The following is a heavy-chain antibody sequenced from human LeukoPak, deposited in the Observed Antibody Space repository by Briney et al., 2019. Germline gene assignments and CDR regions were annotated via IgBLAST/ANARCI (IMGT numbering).Heavy chain of an antibody. CDR2: FDPEDGET. V-gene: IGHV1-24*01. D-gene: IGHD3-10*01. CDR1: GYTLTELS. Sequence: GASVKVSCKVSGYTLTELSMHGVRQAPGKGLEWMGGFDPEDGETIYAQKFQGRVTMTEDTSTDTAYMELSSLRSEDTAVYYCATDSITMVRGVYFDYWGQGTLVTVSS. J-gene: IGHJ4*02. CDR3: ATDSITMVRGVYFDY.